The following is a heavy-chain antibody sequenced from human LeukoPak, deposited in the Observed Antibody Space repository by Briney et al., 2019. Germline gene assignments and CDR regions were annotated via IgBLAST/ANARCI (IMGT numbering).Heavy chain of an antibody. CDR1: GGSINSYY. V-gene: IGHV4-59*08. D-gene: IGHD6-13*01. CDR2: IYYSGST. J-gene: IGHJ2*01. CDR3: ARRGSSWYGLVWYFDL. Sequence: SETLSLTCTVSGGSINSYYWSWLRQPPGKGLEWIGYIYYSGSTNYNPSLKSRVTISVDTSKNQFSLKLSSVTAADTAVYYCARRGSSWYGLVWYFDLWGRGTLVTVSS.